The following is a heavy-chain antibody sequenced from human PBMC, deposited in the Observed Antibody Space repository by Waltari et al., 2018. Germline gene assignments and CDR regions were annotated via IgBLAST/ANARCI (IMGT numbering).Heavy chain of an antibody. CDR3: AREIRGTGYFPDAFDI. CDR2: ISSTGTTI. D-gene: IGHD3-9*01. CDR1: GLIFSTYS. V-gene: IGHV3-48*01. Sequence: EVQLVESGGGLVQPGGSLRLSCAASGLIFSTYSMNWVRQAPGKVLECVAYISSTGTTIYYTDSVQGRFTISRTNAQNSLYLQMNSLRAEDTAVYYCAREIRGTGYFPDAFDIWGQGTMVTVSS. J-gene: IGHJ3*02.